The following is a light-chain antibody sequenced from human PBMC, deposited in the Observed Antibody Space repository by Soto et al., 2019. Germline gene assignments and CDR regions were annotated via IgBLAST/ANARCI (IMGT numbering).Light chain of an antibody. CDR3: QAPSNLPRT. V-gene: IGKV3-11*01. Sequence: EIVLTQSPATLSLSPGERATLSCRASQSVSSYLAWYQQKPGQAPRLLIYDASNRATGIPARFSGSGSGTDFTLTIRSLEPEEFAVYYWQAPSNLPRTFGQGTKLEIK. CDR1: QSVSSY. CDR2: DAS. J-gene: IGKJ2*01.